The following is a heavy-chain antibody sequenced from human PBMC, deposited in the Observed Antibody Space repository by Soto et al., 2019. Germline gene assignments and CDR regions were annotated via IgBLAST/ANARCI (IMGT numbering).Heavy chain of an antibody. V-gene: IGHV4-31*03. CDR1: GGSISSGGYY. Sequence: QVQLQESGPGLVKPSQTLSLTCSVSGGSISSGGYYWTWIRQHPGKGLEWIGYIYNSRNTDYNTSLRSRVTISAETSKNLFSLNLRSVTAADTAVYYCARVGESGYEGGYYFDHWGQGTRVTVSS. J-gene: IGHJ4*02. CDR2: IYNSRNT. CDR3: ARVGESGYEGGYYFDH. D-gene: IGHD5-12*01.